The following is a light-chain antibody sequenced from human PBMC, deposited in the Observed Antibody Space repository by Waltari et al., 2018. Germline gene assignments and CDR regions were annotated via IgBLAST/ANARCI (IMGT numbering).Light chain of an antibody. Sequence: DIQMTQSPSSLSASVGDRVTITCRASQSISSYLNWYQQKPGKAPKLLIYAASSLQSGVPSRFSGSGSGTDFTLTIGSLQPEDFATYYCQQSYSTPRDTFGQGTKLEIK. J-gene: IGKJ2*01. CDR2: AAS. CDR1: QSISSY. V-gene: IGKV1-39*01. CDR3: QQSYSTPRDT.